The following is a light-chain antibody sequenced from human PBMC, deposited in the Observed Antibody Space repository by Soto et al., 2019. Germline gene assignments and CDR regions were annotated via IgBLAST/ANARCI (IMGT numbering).Light chain of an antibody. Sequence: DVQITQSPSTRSASVGDRVTIPCRATQTLSSWLAWYQQKPGKAPKLLIYDASSLESGVPSRFSGSGSGTEFTLTITSLQPDDFATYYCQQYTSYSLTFGGGTKVDI. CDR3: QQYTSYSLT. CDR2: DAS. CDR1: QTLSSW. J-gene: IGKJ4*01. V-gene: IGKV1-5*01.